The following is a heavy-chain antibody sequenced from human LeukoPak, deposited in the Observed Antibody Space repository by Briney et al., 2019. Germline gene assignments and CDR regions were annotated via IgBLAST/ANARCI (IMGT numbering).Heavy chain of an antibody. D-gene: IGHD3-10*01. CDR2: IYPGDSDT. CDR3: ARQEYGYGSGTYYIDY. J-gene: IGHJ4*02. CDR1: GYSFSSYW. Sequence: GESLKISCKGSGYSFSSYWIGWVRQMPGKGLEWMGIIYPGDSDTRYSPSFQGQVTISADTSINTAYLQWSSLKASDTAMYYCARQEYGYGSGTYYIDYWGQGTLVTVSS. V-gene: IGHV5-51*01.